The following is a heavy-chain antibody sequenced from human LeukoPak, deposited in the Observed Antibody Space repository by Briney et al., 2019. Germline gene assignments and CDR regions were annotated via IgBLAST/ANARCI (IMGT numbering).Heavy chain of an antibody. V-gene: IGHV4-59*08. D-gene: IGHD3-22*01. CDR2: IYNSGSS. CDR3: ARHSGYYYARDAFEI. Sequence: PSETLSLTCTVSGDSISNYYWIWIRRPPGKGLGWIGYIYNSGSSNYNPSLRSRVTISVDTSKNQFSLRLSSVTAADTAVYYCARHSGYYYARDAFEIWGQGTMVTVSS. J-gene: IGHJ3*02. CDR1: GDSISNYY.